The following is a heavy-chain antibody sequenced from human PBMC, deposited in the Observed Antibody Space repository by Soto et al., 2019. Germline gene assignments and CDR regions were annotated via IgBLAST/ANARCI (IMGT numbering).Heavy chain of an antibody. J-gene: IGHJ4*02. V-gene: IGHV4-38-2*01. Sequence: SETLSLTCDVSNFSISSGSYRGWIRQSPGKELEWIASIYRSGTTSYNPSLKSRVTISVDPSKNQFSLMLTAVTAADTAVYYCARTHSGSYYSVFDYWGRGSLVTVSS. CDR3: ARTHSGSYYSVFDY. CDR1: NFSISSGSY. CDR2: IYRSGTT. D-gene: IGHD1-26*01.